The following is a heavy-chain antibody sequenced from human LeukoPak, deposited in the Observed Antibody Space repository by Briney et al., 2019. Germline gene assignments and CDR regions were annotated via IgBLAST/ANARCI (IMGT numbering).Heavy chain of an antibody. CDR3: AKGRSSTSWRWFDP. Sequence: WGSLRLSCAASGFTVSSNYMSWVRQAPGKGPEWVSVIYSGGSTYYADSVKGRFTISRDNSKNTLYLQMNSLRAEDTAVYYCAKGRSSTSWRWFDPWGQGTLVTVSS. CDR1: GFTVSSNY. V-gene: IGHV3-53*01. CDR2: IYSGGST. D-gene: IGHD2-2*01. J-gene: IGHJ5*02.